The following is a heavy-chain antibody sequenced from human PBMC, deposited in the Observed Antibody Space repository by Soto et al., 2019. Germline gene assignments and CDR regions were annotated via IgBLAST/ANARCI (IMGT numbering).Heavy chain of an antibody. Sequence: GGTLRLSCAASGITFSSYAMSWVRQAPGKGLEWVSAISGSGGSIYYEDSVKGRFTIPRDNSKNTLYLQMNSLRAEDTAVYYCANRLYYYDSSGLVDYWGQGTLVTVSS. CDR3: ANRLYYYDSSGLVDY. D-gene: IGHD3-22*01. CDR2: ISGSGGSI. V-gene: IGHV3-23*01. CDR1: GITFSSYA. J-gene: IGHJ4*02.